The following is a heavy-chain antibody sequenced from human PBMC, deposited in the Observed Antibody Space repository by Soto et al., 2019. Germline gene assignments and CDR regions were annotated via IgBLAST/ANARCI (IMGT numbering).Heavy chain of an antibody. V-gene: IGHV3-23*01. CDR2: ISGSGGNT. CDR3: AKSSGSSGLSDYFAY. Sequence: LRLSCAASGFTFSTYAMSWVRQAPGKGLEWVSSISGSGGNTYYADSVKGRFTISRDNSKNTLYLQMDSLRAEDTAVYYCAKSSGSSGLSDYFAYWGQGTLVTVPS. J-gene: IGHJ4*02. D-gene: IGHD1-26*01. CDR1: GFTFSTYA.